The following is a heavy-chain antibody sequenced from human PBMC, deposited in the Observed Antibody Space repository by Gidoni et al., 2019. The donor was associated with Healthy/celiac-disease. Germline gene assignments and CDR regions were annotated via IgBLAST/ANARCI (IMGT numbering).Heavy chain of an antibody. CDR1: GGSISSGDYY. V-gene: IGHV4-30-4*01. Sequence: QVQLQESGPGLVKPSQTLSLTCTVSGGSISSGDYYWSWIRQPPGKGLEWIGYIYYSGSTYYNPSLKSRVTISVDTSKNQFSLKLSSVTAADTAVYYCARAYYYDSSGYFGVVLDAFDIWGQGTLVTVSS. J-gene: IGHJ3*02. CDR2: IYYSGST. CDR3: ARAYYYDSSGYFGVVLDAFDI. D-gene: IGHD3-22*01.